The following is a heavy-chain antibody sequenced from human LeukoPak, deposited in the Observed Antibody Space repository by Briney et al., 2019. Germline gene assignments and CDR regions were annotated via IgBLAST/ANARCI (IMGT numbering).Heavy chain of an antibody. CDR1: GFTVRSNY. J-gene: IGHJ2*01. CDR3: ARDGSSGWYLRGYFDL. CDR2: IYSGGST. V-gene: IGHV3-66*01. Sequence: PGGSLRLSCAASGFTVRSNYMSWVRQAPGKGLEWVSVIYSGGSTYYADSVKGRFTISRDNSKNTLYLQMNSLRAEDTAVYYCARDGSSGWYLRGYFDLWGRGTLVTVSS. D-gene: IGHD6-19*01.